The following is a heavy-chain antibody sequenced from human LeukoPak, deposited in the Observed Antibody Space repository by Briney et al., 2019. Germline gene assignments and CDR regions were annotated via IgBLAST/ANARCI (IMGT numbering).Heavy chain of an antibody. Sequence: SQTLSLTCTVSGGSISSGGYYWSWIRQHPGKGLEWLGYIYYSGSTYYNPSLKSRVTISVDTSKNQISLKLSSVTAADTAVYYCARDYGDSGIGWFDPWGQGTLVTVSS. J-gene: IGHJ5*02. CDR1: GGSISSGGYY. D-gene: IGHD4-17*01. CDR2: IYYSGST. V-gene: IGHV4-31*03. CDR3: ARDYGDSGIGWFDP.